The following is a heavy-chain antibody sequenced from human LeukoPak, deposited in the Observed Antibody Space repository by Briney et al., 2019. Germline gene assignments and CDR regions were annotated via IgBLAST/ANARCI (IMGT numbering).Heavy chain of an antibody. J-gene: IGHJ6*04. Sequence: SQTLSLTCIVSGGSISSGDYYWSWIRQPPGKGLEWIGYIYYSGSTYYNPSLKSRVTISVDTSKNQFSLKLSSVTAADTAVYYCARGGEQRWYSYGMDVWGKGTTVTVSS. CDR1: GGSISSGDYY. CDR2: IYYSGST. V-gene: IGHV4-30-4*01. D-gene: IGHD5-24*01. CDR3: ARGGEQRWYSYGMDV.